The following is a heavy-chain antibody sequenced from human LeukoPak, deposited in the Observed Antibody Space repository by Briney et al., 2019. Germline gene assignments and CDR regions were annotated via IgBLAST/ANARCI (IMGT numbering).Heavy chain of an antibody. CDR1: GFTFDDYA. D-gene: IGHD3-10*01. V-gene: IGHV3-9*01. Sequence: GGSLRLSCAASGFTFDDYAMHWVRQAPGKGLEWVSGISWNSGSIGYADSVKGRFTISRDNAKNSLYLQMNSLRAEDTALYYCAKDLYGSGSPHWGQGTLVTVSS. J-gene: IGHJ4*02. CDR3: AKDLYGSGSPH. CDR2: ISWNSGSI.